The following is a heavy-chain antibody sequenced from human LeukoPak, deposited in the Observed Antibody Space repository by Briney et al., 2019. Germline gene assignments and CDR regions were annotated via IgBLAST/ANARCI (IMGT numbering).Heavy chain of an antibody. CDR3: AREYDSSGYHSFDY. Sequence: ASVKVSCKASGYTFTGYYMHWVRQAPGQGLEWMGWINPNSGGTNYAQKFLGRVTMTRDTSISTAYMELSRLRSDDTAVYYCAREYDSSGYHSFDYWGQGTLVTVSS. V-gene: IGHV1-2*02. J-gene: IGHJ4*02. D-gene: IGHD3-22*01. CDR2: INPNSGGT. CDR1: GYTFTGYY.